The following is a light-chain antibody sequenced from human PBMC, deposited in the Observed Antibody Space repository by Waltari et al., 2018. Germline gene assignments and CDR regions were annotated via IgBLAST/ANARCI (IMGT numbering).Light chain of an antibody. CDR3: CSYAGSSIWV. CDR2: GDK. J-gene: IGLJ3*02. Sequence: KQHPGKAAKLRIEGDKKRPSGVANRCSGSKSGNTASLTSSGLQAEDEADYYCCSYAGSSIWVFGGGTKLTVL. V-gene: IGLV2-23*01.